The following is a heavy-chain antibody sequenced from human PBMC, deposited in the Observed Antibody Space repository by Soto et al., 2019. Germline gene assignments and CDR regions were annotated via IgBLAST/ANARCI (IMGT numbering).Heavy chain of an antibody. V-gene: IGHV3-33*08. Sequence: GGSLNLSCAASGFTFSTYAMSWGRQAPAQGVEWVAVIWYDGSNKYYADSVKGRFTISRDNSKNTLYLQMSSLRAEDTAVYYCARGNIPAALYYYYGMDVWGQGTTVTGSS. D-gene: IGHD2-2*01. CDR3: ARGNIPAALYYYYGMDV. CDR1: GFTFSTYA. J-gene: IGHJ6*02. CDR2: IWYDGSNK.